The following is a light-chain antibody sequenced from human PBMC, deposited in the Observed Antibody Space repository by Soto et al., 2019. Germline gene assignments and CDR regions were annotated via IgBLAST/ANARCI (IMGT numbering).Light chain of an antibody. Sequence: EIVMTQSPATLSVSPGERATLSCRDSQSVSSYLAWYQQKPGQAPRLLIYGASTGATGIPARFSGSGSGTVFTLTISSLQSEDFAVYYCQQYNNWPYTFGQGTKLEIK. CDR1: QSVSSY. CDR2: GAS. V-gene: IGKV3-15*01. CDR3: QQYNNWPYT. J-gene: IGKJ2*01.